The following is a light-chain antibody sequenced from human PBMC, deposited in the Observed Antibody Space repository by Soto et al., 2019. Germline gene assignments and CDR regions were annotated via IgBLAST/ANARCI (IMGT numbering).Light chain of an antibody. CDR1: SSNIGAGYD. V-gene: IGLV1-40*01. CDR3: QSYDSSLRGV. CDR2: GNS. J-gene: IGLJ1*01. Sequence: QAVVTQPPSVSGAPGQRVTISCTGSSSNIGAGYDVHWYQQLPGTAPKLLIYGNSNRPSGVPDRFSGSKSGTSASLAITGLLAEDEADYYCQSYDSSLRGVFGTGTKLTLL.